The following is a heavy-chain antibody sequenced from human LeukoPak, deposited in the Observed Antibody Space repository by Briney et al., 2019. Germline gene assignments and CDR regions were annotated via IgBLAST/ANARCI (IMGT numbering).Heavy chain of an antibody. D-gene: IGHD3-22*01. CDR3: ARDLYDSSGYYYEFDY. Sequence: PGGSLRLSCAASGFTFSSYSMNWVRQAPGQGLEWVSSISGSSSYIYYADSVKGRFTISRDNAKNSLYLQMNSLRAEDTTVYCCARDLYDSSGYYYEFDYWGQGTLVTVSS. J-gene: IGHJ4*02. CDR2: ISGSSSYI. CDR1: GFTFSSYS. V-gene: IGHV3-21*01.